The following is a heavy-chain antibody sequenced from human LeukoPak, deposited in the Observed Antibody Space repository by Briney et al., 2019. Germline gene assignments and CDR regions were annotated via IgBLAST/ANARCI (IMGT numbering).Heavy chain of an antibody. D-gene: IGHD5-18*01. J-gene: IGHJ4*02. CDR3: ARGDTAFDY. CDR1: GGSISSYY. V-gene: IGHV4-59*08. Sequence: SETLPLTCTVSGGSISSYYWSWIRQPPGKGLEWIGYIYYSGSTNYNPSLKSRVTISVDTSKNQFSLKLSSVTAADTAVYYCARGDTAFDYWGQGTLVTVSS. CDR2: IYYSGST.